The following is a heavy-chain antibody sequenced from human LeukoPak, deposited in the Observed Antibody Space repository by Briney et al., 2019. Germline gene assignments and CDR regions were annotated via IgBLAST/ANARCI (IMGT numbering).Heavy chain of an antibody. CDR1: GGSISSYY. D-gene: IGHD3-10*01. Sequence: PSETLSLTCTVSGGSISSYYWSWIRQPPGKGLEWIGYIYYSGSTNYNPSLKSRVTMSVDTSKNQFSLKLSSVTAADTAVYYCARDAYGSGSYYNWFDPWGQGTLVTVSS. CDR3: ARDAYGSGSYYNWFDP. CDR2: IYYSGST. J-gene: IGHJ5*02. V-gene: IGHV4-59*12.